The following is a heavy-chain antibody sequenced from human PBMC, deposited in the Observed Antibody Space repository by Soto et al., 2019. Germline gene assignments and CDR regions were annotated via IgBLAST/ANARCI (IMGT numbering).Heavy chain of an antibody. D-gene: IGHD3-10*01. Sequence: SETLSLTCTVSGGSVTTGSYYWSWIRQPPGKGLEWIGYIYYSGSTNYNPSLKSRVTISVDTSKNQFSLKLSSVTAADTAVYYCARGGAYGSGSYSPNYYYYGMDVWGQGTTVTVSS. CDR3: ARGGAYGSGSYSPNYYYYGMDV. V-gene: IGHV4-61*01. CDR1: GGSVTTGSYY. CDR2: IYYSGST. J-gene: IGHJ6*02.